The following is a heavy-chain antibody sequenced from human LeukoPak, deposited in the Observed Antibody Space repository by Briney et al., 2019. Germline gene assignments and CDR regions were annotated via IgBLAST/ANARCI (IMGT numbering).Heavy chain of an antibody. J-gene: IGHJ6*02. CDR1: GYTFTRYY. Sequence: ASVKVSCKASGYTFTRYYVHWVRQAPGQGLECMGCIHPNRGGTNYAQKFQRRVTMTRDTSISTAYMELSRLRADETAVYYCARNMHSSSWYVPLYYYYGMDVWGQGTTVTVSS. D-gene: IGHD6-13*01. V-gene: IGHV1-2*02. CDR3: ARNMHSSSWYVPLYYYYGMDV. CDR2: IHPNRGGT.